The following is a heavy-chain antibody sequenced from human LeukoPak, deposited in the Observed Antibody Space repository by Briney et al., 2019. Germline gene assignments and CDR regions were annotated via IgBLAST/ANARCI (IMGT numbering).Heavy chain of an antibody. V-gene: IGHV4-39*01. D-gene: IGHD5-12*01. CDR1: GGSISSSSYY. Sequence: PSETLSLTCTVSGGSISSSSYYWGWIRQPPGKGLEWIGSIYYSGSTYYNPSLKSRVTISVDTSKNQFSQKQSSVTAGDTAVYYCARHEDIVATPDYWGQGTLVTVSS. CDR2: IYYSGST. CDR3: ARHEDIVATPDY. J-gene: IGHJ4*02.